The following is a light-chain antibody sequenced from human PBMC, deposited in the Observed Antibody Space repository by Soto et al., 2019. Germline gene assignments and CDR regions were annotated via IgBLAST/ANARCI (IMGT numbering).Light chain of an antibody. CDR1: QSVLYRSNNKNC. J-gene: IGKJ4*01. CDR3: QQYYTTPLT. V-gene: IGKV4-1*01. CDR2: WAS. Sequence: DIVMTQSPDSLAVSLGERATINCKPSQSVLYRSNNKNCLSWYQQKPGQPPKLLIYWASTRESGVPDRFSGSGSGTEFTLTISSLQAEDVAVYYCQQYYTTPLTFGGGTKVEIK.